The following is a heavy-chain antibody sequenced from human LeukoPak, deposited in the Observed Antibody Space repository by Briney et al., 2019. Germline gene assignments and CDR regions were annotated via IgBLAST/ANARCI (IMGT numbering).Heavy chain of an antibody. CDR3: ARDKRMNGYFDY. V-gene: IGHV4-59*01. CDR2: IYYSGST. CDR1: GGSISSYY. D-gene: IGHD2-8*01. Sequence: PSETLSLTCTVSGGSISSYYGSWIRQPPGKGLEWIGYIYYSGSTNYNPSLKSRVTISVDTSKNQFSLKLSSVTAADTAVYYCARDKRMNGYFDYWGQGTLVTVSS. J-gene: IGHJ4*02.